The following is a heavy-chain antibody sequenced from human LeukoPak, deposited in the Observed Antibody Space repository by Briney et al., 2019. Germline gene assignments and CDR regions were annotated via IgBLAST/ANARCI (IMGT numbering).Heavy chain of an antibody. CDR3: AKGIVVGATPYYFDY. Sequence: PGGSLRLSXAASGFTFSSYAMSWVRQAPGKGLEWVSAISGSGGSTYYADSVKGRFTISRDNSKNTLYLQMNSLRAEDTAVYYCAKGIVVGATPYYFDYWGQGTLVTVSS. V-gene: IGHV3-23*01. CDR2: ISGSGGST. CDR1: GFTFSSYA. J-gene: IGHJ4*02. D-gene: IGHD1-26*01.